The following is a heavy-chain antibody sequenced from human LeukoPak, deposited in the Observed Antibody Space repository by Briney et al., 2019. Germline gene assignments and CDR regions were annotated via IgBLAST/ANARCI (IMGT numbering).Heavy chain of an antibody. CDR3: ARGAYQLPMDV. CDR1: GGTFSSYA. D-gene: IGHD2-2*01. J-gene: IGHJ6*02. CDR2: IIPIFGTA. V-gene: IGHV1-69*05. Sequence: SVKVSCKASGGTFSSYAISWVRQAPGQGLEWMGGIIPIFGTANYAQKLQGRVTMTTDTSTSTAYMELRSLRSDDTAVYYCARGAYQLPMDVWGQGTTVTVSS.